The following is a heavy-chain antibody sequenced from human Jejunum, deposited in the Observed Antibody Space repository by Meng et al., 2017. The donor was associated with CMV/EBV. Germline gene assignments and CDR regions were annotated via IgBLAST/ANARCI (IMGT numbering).Heavy chain of an antibody. Sequence: VQLVGSGGGVVQPGGFLRLSCAASGFTFVNYWMSWVRRSPGKGLEWVANIGKDGRDIYYVDSVKGRFTISRDNVNNLLYLQMNSLRVDDTAVYYCATAGQYRLDNWGHGTLVTVSS. V-gene: IGHV3-7*02. D-gene: IGHD6-13*01. CDR3: ATAGQYRLDN. J-gene: IGHJ4*01. CDR2: IGKDGRDI. CDR1: GFTFVNYW.